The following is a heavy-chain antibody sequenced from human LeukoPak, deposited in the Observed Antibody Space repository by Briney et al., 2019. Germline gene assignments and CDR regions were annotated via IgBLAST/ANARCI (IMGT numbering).Heavy chain of an antibody. CDR2: INHSGST. D-gene: IGHD6-19*01. CDR3: ASKKRYSSGWAHFDD. Sequence: GSLRLSCAASGFTFSSYEMNWVRQAPGKGLEWIGEINHSGSTNYNPSLKSRVTISVDTSKNQFSLKLSSVTAADTAVYYCASKKRYSSGWAHFDDWGQGTLVTVSS. CDR1: GFTFSSYE. J-gene: IGHJ4*02. V-gene: IGHV4-34*01.